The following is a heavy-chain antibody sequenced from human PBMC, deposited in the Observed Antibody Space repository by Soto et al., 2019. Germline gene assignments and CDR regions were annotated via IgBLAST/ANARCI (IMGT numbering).Heavy chain of an antibody. J-gene: IGHJ4*02. D-gene: IGHD3-10*01. CDR2: IIPIFGTV. CDR3: ARDRPYGSGSYFDY. Sequence: SVKVSCKASGGTFSSYAISWVRQAPGQGLEWMGGIIPIFGTVNYAQKFQGRVTITADKSTSTAYMELSSLRSEDTAVYYCARDRPYGSGSYFDYWGQGTLVTVSS. CDR1: GGTFSSYA. V-gene: IGHV1-69*06.